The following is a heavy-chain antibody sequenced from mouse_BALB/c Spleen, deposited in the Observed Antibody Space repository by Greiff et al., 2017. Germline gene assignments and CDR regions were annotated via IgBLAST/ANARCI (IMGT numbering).Heavy chain of an antibody. CDR3: ARRAGYGNYDY. CDR2: ISNGGGST. Sequence: EVKLMESGGGLVQPGGSLKLSCAASGFTFSSYTMSWVRQTPEKRLEWVAYISNGGGSTYYPDTVKGRFTISRDNAKNTLYLQMSSLKSEDTAMYYCARRAGYGNYDYWGQGTTLTVSS. V-gene: IGHV5-12-2*01. J-gene: IGHJ2*01. D-gene: IGHD2-1*01. CDR1: GFTFSSYT.